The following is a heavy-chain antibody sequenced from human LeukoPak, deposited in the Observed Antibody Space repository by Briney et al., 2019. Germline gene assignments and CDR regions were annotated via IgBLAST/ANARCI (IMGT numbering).Heavy chain of an antibody. V-gene: IGHV3-11*06. D-gene: IGHD1-26*01. CDR3: AREVGATHYYYYYMDV. Sequence: GGSLRLSCAASGFTFSDYYMSWIRQAPGKGLEWVSSISSSSSYIYYADSVKGRFTISRDNAKNSLYLQMNSLRAEDTAVYYCAREVGATHYYYYYMDVWGKGTTVTVSS. CDR1: GFTFSDYY. J-gene: IGHJ6*03. CDR2: ISSSSSYI.